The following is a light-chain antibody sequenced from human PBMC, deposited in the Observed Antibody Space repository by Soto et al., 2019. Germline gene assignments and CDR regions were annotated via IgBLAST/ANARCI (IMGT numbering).Light chain of an antibody. CDR3: QQYNNWPPFT. V-gene: IGKV3-15*01. CDR2: YAS. CDR1: QSVSNT. J-gene: IGKJ5*01. Sequence: EIMMTQSPATLSVSPGERATLSCRASQSVSNTLAWYQQKPGQAPRLLIYYASTRATGIPARFSGSGSGTEFTLTISSLQSEDFALYYCQQYNNWPPFTFGQGTRLEIK.